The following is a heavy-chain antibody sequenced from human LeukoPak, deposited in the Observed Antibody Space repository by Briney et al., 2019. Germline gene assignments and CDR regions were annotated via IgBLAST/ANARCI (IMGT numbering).Heavy chain of an antibody. Sequence: ASVKVSCKASGYTFTSYGISWVRQAPGQGLEWMGWISAYNGNTNYAQKLQGRVTMTTDTSTSTAYMELKSLRSEDTAVYYCAREGGRAARPPAHAFNLWRQGPMLPVP. D-gene: IGHD2-15*01. CDR2: ISAYNGNT. CDR1: GYTFTSYG. J-gene: IGHJ3*01. CDR3: AREGGRAARPPAHAFNL. V-gene: IGHV1-18*01.